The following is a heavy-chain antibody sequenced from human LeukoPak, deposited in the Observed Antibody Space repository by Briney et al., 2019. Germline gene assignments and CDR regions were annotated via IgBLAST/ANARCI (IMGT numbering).Heavy chain of an antibody. CDR2: ITSSGESI. V-gene: IGHV3-11*01. J-gene: IGHJ4*02. CDR3: ARDPEYSDN. Sequence: GGSLRLSCVGSGFIFGDYYMNWIRQAPGKGLEWISFITSSGESIYYAVSVKGRFTVSRGNAKNSLYLQMNSLRADDTAVYFCARDPEYSDNWGQGTLVTVSS. D-gene: IGHD1-1*01. CDR1: GFIFGDYY.